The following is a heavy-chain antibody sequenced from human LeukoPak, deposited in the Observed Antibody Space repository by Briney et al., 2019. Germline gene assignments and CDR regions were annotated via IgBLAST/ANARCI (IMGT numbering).Heavy chain of an antibody. CDR3: ARDMALTRKESTLYDILTGYYIY. CDR1: GLSFSTYS. D-gene: IGHD3-9*01. CDR2: ISSSSSYI. V-gene: IGHV3-21*01. J-gene: IGHJ4*02. Sequence: GGSLRLSCAASGLSFSTYSMNWVRQAPGKGPVWVSSISSSSSYIYYADSVKGRFTISRDNAKNSLYLQMNSLRAEDTAVYYCARDMALTRKESTLYDILTGYYIYWGQGTLVTVSS.